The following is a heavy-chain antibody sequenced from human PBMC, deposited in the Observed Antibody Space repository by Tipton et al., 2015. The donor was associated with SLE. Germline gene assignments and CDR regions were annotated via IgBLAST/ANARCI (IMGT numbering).Heavy chain of an antibody. CDR1: GVSISSCSYY. V-gene: IGHV4-61*02. Sequence: TLSITCTVSGVSISSCSYYWSWIRQPAGKGLEWIGRIYTSGGTNYNPSLKSRVTISVDTSKNQFSLKLSAVTAADTAVYYCAREIGSWGQGTLVTVSS. J-gene: IGHJ5*02. CDR2: IYTSGGT. CDR3: AREIGS.